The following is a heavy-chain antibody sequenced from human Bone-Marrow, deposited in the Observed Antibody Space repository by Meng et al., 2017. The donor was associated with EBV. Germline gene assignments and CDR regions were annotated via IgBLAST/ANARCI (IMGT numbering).Heavy chain of an antibody. V-gene: IGHV4-34*01. J-gene: IGHJ4*02. Sequence: VQLQQWGAGLLKPSEPLSLTCAVYGGSFSGYYWSWIRQPPGKGLEWIGEINHSGSTNYNPSLKSRVTISVDTSKNQFSLKLSSVTAADTAVYYCVRGCSGGSCSPFDYWGQGTLVTVSS. CDR3: VRGCSGGSCSPFDY. D-gene: IGHD2-15*01. CDR1: GGSFSGYY. CDR2: INHSGST.